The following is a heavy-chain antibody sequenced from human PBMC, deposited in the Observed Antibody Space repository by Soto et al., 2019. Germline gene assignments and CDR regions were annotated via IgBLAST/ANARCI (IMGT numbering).Heavy chain of an antibody. CDR2: INTGNGNT. CDR3: ARMETGRVVTRPNWFDP. Sequence: VQLVQSGAEVKKPGASGKLSCKASGYTFTNYAMHWVRQAPGQRLEWMAWINTGNGNTKYSQNFQDRVTITRDTSASTAYMELRSRRSEDTAVYYCARMETGRVVTRPNWFDPWGQGTLVTVSS. CDR1: GYTFTNYA. V-gene: IGHV1-3*04. D-gene: IGHD2-21*02. J-gene: IGHJ5*02.